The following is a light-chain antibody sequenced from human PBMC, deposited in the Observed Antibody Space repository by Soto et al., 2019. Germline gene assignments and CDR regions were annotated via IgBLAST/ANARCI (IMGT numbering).Light chain of an antibody. Sequence: SYELTQPPSVSVSPGQTARITCSGDAVPKQYAYWYQQKPGQAPVLVIKKDSERPSGIPERFSGSRSGTTVTLTIGAVQAEDEADYYCQSADSSGTYVFGTGTKVTVL. CDR2: KDS. CDR3: QSADSSGTYV. CDR1: AVPKQY. V-gene: IGLV3-25*03. J-gene: IGLJ1*01.